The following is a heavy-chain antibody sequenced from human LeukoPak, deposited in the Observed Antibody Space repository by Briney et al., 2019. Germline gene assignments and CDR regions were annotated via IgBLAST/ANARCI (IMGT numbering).Heavy chain of an antibody. V-gene: IGHV4-59*08. D-gene: IGHD3-22*01. Sequence: SETLSLTCTVSGGSISSYYWSWIRQPPGKGLEWIGSIYYSGSTNYNPALKSRLTMSVDTSKNHFSLKLSSVTAADTAVYYSARQSYYYSSAGYFYYFAYWGQGTLVTVSS. J-gene: IGHJ4*02. CDR3: ARQSYYYSSAGYFYYFAY. CDR1: GGSISSYY. CDR2: IYYSGST.